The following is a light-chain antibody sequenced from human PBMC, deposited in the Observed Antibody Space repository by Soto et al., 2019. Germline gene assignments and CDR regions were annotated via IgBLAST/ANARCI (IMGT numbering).Light chain of an antibody. J-gene: IGLJ3*02. CDR2: LNSDGSH. CDR3: QTWGTGIRV. Sequence: QPVLTQSPSASAPLGASVKLTCTLSSGHSTYAIAWHQQQPEKGPRYLMNLNSDGSHSKGDGIPDRFSGSSSGAERYLTISSLQSEDEADYSCQTWGTGIRVFGGGTKLTVL. CDR1: SGHSTYA. V-gene: IGLV4-69*01.